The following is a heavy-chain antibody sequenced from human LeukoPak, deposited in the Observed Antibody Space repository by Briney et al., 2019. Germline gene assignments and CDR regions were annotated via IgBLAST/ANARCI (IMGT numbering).Heavy chain of an antibody. D-gene: IGHD3-22*01. CDR3: AKEGPALPSAGYYYDSSGYYYGIDY. CDR1: GFTFSSYA. J-gene: IGHJ4*02. V-gene: IGHV3-23*01. Sequence: PGGSLRLSCAASGFTFSSYAMSWVRQAPGKGLEWVSAISGSGGSTYYADSVKGRFTISRDNSKNTLYLQMNSLRAEDTAVYYCAKEGPALPSAGYYYDSSGYYYGIDYWGQGTLVTVSS. CDR2: ISGSGGST.